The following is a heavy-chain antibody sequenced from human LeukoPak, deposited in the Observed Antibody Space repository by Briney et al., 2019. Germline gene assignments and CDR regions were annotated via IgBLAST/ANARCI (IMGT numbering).Heavy chain of an antibody. CDR1: GFTVSSNY. Sequence: GGSLRLSCAASGFTVSSNYMTRVRQAPGKGLEWLSAIYSDGSTYYADSVKGRFIISRDNSKNTLYLQMNSLRAEDTAVYYCARIPIVLITSGGYWGQGTLVTVSS. CDR2: IYSDGST. J-gene: IGHJ4*02. CDR3: ARIPIVLITSGGY. V-gene: IGHV3-53*01. D-gene: IGHD3-22*01.